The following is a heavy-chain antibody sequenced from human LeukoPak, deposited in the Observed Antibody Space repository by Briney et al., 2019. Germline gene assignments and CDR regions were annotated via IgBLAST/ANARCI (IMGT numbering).Heavy chain of an antibody. D-gene: IGHD6-6*01. CDR1: GFTFRSYG. V-gene: IGHV3-23*01. CDR2: ISDSGGST. J-gene: IGHJ4*02. CDR3: AKVPLSSSSKYSFDH. Sequence: LTGGSLGLSCAASGFTFRSYGMHWVRQAPGKGLEWVSTISDSGGSTYYADSVKGRFTISRDNSKNTLYLQMSSLRAEDTAVFYCAKVPLSSSSKYSFDHWGQGTLVTVSS.